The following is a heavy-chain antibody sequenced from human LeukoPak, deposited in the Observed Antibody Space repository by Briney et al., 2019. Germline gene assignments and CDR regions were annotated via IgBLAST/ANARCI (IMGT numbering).Heavy chain of an antibody. CDR3: ARGGPYYGSGSYYNEHYYYYYMDV. J-gene: IGHJ6*03. Sequence: SETLSLTCAVYGGSFSGYYWSWIRQPPGKGLEWIGEINHSGSTNYNPSLKSRVTISVDASKNQFSLKLSSVTAADTAVYYCARGGPYYGSGSYYNEHYYYYYMDVWGKGTTVTVSS. CDR1: GGSFSGYY. D-gene: IGHD3-10*01. V-gene: IGHV4-34*01. CDR2: INHSGST.